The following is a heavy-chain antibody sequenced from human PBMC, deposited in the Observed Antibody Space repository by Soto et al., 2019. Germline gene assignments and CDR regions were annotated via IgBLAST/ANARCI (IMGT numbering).Heavy chain of an antibody. CDR3: ATQYSSSWYYYYYYGMDV. Sequence: QVQLVQSGAEVKKPGSSVKVSCKASGGTFSSYAISWVRQAPGQGLEWMGGIIPIFGTANYAQKFQGRVTITGDKSTSTDYVELSSLRYEDTAVYYCATQYSSSWYYYYYYGMDVWGQGTTVTVSS. V-gene: IGHV1-69*06. D-gene: IGHD6-13*01. CDR2: IIPIFGTA. J-gene: IGHJ6*02. CDR1: GGTFSSYA.